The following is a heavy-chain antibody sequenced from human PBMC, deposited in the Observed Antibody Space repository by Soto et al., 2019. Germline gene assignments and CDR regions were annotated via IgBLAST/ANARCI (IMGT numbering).Heavy chain of an antibody. CDR3: ARTLGYCSSTSCPGHYYGMDV. CDR1: GFTFSSYG. J-gene: IGHJ6*02. CDR2: IWYDGSNK. Sequence: QVQLVESGGGVVQPGRSLRLSCAASGFTFSSYGMHWVRQAPGKGLEWVAVIWYDGSNKYYADSVKGRFTISRDNSKNVLYLQMNSLRAEDTAVYYCARTLGYCSSTSCPGHYYGMDVWGQGTTVTVSS. V-gene: IGHV3-33*01. D-gene: IGHD2-2*01.